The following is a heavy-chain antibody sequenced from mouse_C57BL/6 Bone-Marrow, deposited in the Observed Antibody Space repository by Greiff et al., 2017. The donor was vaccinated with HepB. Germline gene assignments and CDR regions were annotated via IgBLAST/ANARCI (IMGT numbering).Heavy chain of an antibody. V-gene: IGHV1-54*01. CDR3: ARDGYPTWFAY. D-gene: IGHD2-3*01. Sequence: QVQLKESGAELVRPGTSVKVSCKASGYAFTNYLIEWVKQRPGQGLEWIGVINPGSGGTNYNEKFKGKATLTADKSSSTAYMQLSSLTSEDSAVYFCARDGYPTWFAYWGQGTLVTVSA. CDR1: GYAFTNYL. J-gene: IGHJ3*01. CDR2: INPGSGGT.